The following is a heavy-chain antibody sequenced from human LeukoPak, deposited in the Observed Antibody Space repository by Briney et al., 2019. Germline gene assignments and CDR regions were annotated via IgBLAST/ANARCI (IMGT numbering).Heavy chain of an antibody. D-gene: IGHD3-10*01. CDR2: IYYGGST. CDR3: ARGYYGSGSYSSFDY. J-gene: IGHJ4*02. CDR1: GGSFTSSSYY. Sequence: SETLSLTCTVSGGSFTSSSYYWGWIRQPPGKGLEWIGSIYYGGSTYYNPPLKSRVTISVDTSKNQFSLKLSSVTAADTAVYYCARGYYGSGSYSSFDYWGQGTLVTVSS. V-gene: IGHV4-39*01.